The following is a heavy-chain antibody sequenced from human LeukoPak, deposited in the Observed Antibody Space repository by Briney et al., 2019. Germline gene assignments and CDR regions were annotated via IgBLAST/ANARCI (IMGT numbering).Heavy chain of an antibody. CDR1: GGTFSSYA. CDR3: ARGLGTTGGSVDY. Sequence: ASVKVSCKASGGTFSSYAISWVRQAPGQGLEWMGWINPNSGGTNSAQKFQGRVTITRDTSISTAYMELSRLTSDDTAVFYCARGLGTTGGSVDYWGQGTLVTVSS. CDR2: INPNSGGT. J-gene: IGHJ4*02. V-gene: IGHV1-2*02. D-gene: IGHD1-1*01.